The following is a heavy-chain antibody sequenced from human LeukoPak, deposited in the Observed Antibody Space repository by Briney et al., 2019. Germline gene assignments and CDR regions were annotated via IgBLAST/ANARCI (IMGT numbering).Heavy chain of an antibody. CDR1: GFTFSSYA. Sequence: GGSLRLSCAAPGFTFSSYAMSWVRQAPGKALECVLVISGSGGTTYYADSVKVRFTISRDNSNNTLYLQMNSLRAEDTAVYYCAKGSHYYASGSRLDYWGQGTLVTLSS. D-gene: IGHD3-10*01. CDR2: ISGSGGTT. V-gene: IGHV3-23*01. J-gene: IGHJ4*02. CDR3: AKGSHYYASGSRLDY.